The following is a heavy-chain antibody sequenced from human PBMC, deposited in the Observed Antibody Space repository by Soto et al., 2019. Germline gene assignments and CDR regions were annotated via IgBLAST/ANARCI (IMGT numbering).Heavy chain of an antibody. J-gene: IGHJ4*02. V-gene: IGHV4-30-2*01. CDR3: ARVXXXXLKYFDS. CDR2: IYHSGST. Sequence: QLQLQESGSGLVKXSQTLSLTCTLSGXSIXXGGXSXXWIRXXPGXGLEWIGFIYHSGSTYYNPSLRSRVTVSADRSKNQFSLRLTSVTAADTAMYXCARVXXXXLKYFDSWGQGILVTVSS. CDR1: GXSIXXGGXS.